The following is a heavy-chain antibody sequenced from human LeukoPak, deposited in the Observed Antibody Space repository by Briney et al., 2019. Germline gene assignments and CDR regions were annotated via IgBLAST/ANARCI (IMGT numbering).Heavy chain of an antibody. CDR1: GGSINGYY. CDR2: IYYTGST. CDR3: ARFSEYYHSSVHYLDY. V-gene: IGHV4-59*01. J-gene: IGHJ4*02. D-gene: IGHD3-22*01. Sequence: SETLSLTCTVSGGSINGYYWSWIRQSPGKGLESLGYIYYTGSTNYNPSLKSRVTMSVDTFRNQFFLRLSSVTAADTAVYYCARFSEYYHSSVHYLDYWGQGTLVSVSS.